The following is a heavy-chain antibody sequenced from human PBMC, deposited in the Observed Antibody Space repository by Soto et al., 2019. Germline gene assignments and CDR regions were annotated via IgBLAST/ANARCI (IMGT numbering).Heavy chain of an antibody. D-gene: IGHD3-10*01. CDR1: GYTFTGYY. J-gene: IGHJ3*02. CDR3: ARDPLYYYGSGSYLGTGAFDI. Sequence: QVQLVQSGAEVKKPGASVKVSCKASGYTFTGYYMHWVRQAPGQGLEWMGWINPNSGGTNYAQKFQGWVTMTRDTSISTAYMELSRLRSDDTAVYYCARDPLYYYGSGSYLGTGAFDIWGQGIMVTVSS. V-gene: IGHV1-2*04. CDR2: INPNSGGT.